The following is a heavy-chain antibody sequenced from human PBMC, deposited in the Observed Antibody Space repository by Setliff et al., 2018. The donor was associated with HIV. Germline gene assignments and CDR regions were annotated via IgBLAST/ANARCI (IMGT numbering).Heavy chain of an antibody. CDR1: GYTFTTYS. J-gene: IGHJ4*02. CDR3: ARGALLAVFDFDH. CDR2: INVGKGDT. D-gene: IGHD3-10*01. V-gene: IGHV1-3*01. Sequence: ASVKVSCKASGYTFTTYSIHWVRQAPGQSLEWMGWINVGKGDTKYSQELQGRITLTTDTSANTAYMELSGLRSDDTAVYFCARGALLAVFDFDHWGQGTPVTVST.